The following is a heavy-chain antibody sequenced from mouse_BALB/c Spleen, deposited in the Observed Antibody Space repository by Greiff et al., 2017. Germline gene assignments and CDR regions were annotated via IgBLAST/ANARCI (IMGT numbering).Heavy chain of an antibody. CDR1: GFTFSSYT. V-gene: IGHV5-12-2*01. CDR2: ISNGGGST. Sequence: EVKLMESGGGLVQPGGSLKLSCAASGFTFSSYTMSWVRQTPEKRLEWVAYISNGGGSTYYPDTVKGRFTISRDNAKNTLYLQMSSLKSEDTAMYYCARVFYSSYAMDYWGQGTSVTVSS. J-gene: IGHJ4*01. CDR3: ARVFYSSYAMDY. D-gene: IGHD2-1*01.